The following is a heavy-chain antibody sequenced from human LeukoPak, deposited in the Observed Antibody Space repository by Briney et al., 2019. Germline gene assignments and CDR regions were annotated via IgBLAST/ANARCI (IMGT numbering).Heavy chain of an antibody. CDR1: GYSFTSHW. D-gene: IGHD5-18*01. CDR3: ARSIDPMVTGNDY. J-gene: IGHJ4*02. V-gene: IGHV5-51*01. CDR2: IYPGDSDT. Sequence: GESLKISCKGSGYSFTSHWIGWVRQMPGKGLEWMGIIYPGDSDTRYSPSFQGQVTISVDKSISTAYLQWSSLKASDTAMYYCARSIDPMVTGNDYWGQGTLVTVSS.